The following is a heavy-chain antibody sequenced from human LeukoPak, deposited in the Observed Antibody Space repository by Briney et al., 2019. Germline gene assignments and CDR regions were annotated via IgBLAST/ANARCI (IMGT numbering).Heavy chain of an antibody. D-gene: IGHD6-19*01. CDR3: ARHIAPGYSSGWYIDY. CDR2: IYPGDSDT. J-gene: IGHJ4*02. CDR1: GYRFTNYW. V-gene: IGHV5-51*01. Sequence: GESLKISFKGSGYRFTNYWIGWVRQMPGKGLEWMGIIYPGDSDTRYSPSFQGQVTISADKSISTAYLQWSSLKASDTAMYYCARHIAPGYSSGWYIDYWGQGTLVTVSS.